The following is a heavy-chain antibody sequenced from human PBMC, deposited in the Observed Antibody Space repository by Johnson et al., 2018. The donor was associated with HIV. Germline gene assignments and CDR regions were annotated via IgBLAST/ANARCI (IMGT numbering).Heavy chain of an antibody. V-gene: IGHV3-20*04. CDR1: GFTFDEFDDYG. J-gene: IGHJ3*02. CDR3: ARQIAVAARGAFDI. D-gene: IGHD6-19*01. Sequence: VQLVESGGGVVRPGGSLRLSCAASGFTFDEFDDYGMSWVRQAPGKGLEWVSGINWNGGSTGYADSVKGRFTISRDNSKNTLFLQMNSLRAEDTAVYYCARQIAVAARGAFDIWGQGTMVTVSS. CDR2: INWNGGST.